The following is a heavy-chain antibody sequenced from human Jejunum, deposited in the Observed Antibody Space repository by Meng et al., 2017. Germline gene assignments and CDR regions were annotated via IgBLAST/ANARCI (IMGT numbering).Heavy chain of an antibody. Sequence: GGSLRLSCVASGFTFSDHLMDWVRQAPGEGLEWVGRSRSKNSSYTTEYAASVRGRFTVSRDVSKNLFYLHMNNLRTEDTAVYYCTGGRGGSAPSDYWGQGTQVTVSS. D-gene: IGHD1-26*01. CDR1: GFTFSDHL. CDR2: SRSKNSSYTT. CDR3: TGGRGGSAPSDY. V-gene: IGHV3-72*01. J-gene: IGHJ4*01.